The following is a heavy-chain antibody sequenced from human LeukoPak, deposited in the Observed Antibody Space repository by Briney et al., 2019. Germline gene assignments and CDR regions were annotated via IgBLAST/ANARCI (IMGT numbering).Heavy chain of an antibody. CDR1: GFTFSSDA. D-gene: IGHD6-19*01. CDR3: AKDGNRIAVAGTFDY. J-gene: IGHJ4*02. V-gene: IGHV3-23*01. CDR2: ISGSSGST. Sequence: GGSLRLSCAASGFTFSSDAMSWVRQAPGKGLEWVSAISGSSGSTYYADSVKGRFTISRDNSKNTLYLQMNSLRAEDTAVYYCAKDGNRIAVAGTFDYWGQGTLVTVSS.